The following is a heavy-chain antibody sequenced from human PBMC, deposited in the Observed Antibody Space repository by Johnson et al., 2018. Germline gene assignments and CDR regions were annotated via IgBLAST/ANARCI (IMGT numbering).Heavy chain of an antibody. CDR3: ARIAVAGIYYYYYYGMDV. Sequence: VQLVESGAEVKKPGASVKVSCKASGYTFTSYDINWVRQATGQGLEWMGWMNPNSGNTGYAQKFKGRVTMTRNTSISTAYMELSSLRSEDTAVYYCARIAVAGIYYYYYYGMDVWGQGTTVTVSS. CDR2: MNPNSGNT. J-gene: IGHJ6*02. D-gene: IGHD6-19*01. CDR1: GYTFTSYD. V-gene: IGHV1-8*01.